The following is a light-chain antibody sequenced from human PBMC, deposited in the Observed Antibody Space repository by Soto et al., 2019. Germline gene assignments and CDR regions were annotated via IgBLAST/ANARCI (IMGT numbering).Light chain of an antibody. Sequence: EIVLTQPPGTLSLSPGEGATLSCRASQSVSTNFFAWYQQKPGQAPRLLIYGASTRATGIPDRFSGSGSGTDFTLTISRLEPEDFAVYYCKQYGRTSWTFGQGTKVDIK. J-gene: IGKJ1*01. CDR1: QSVSTNF. V-gene: IGKV3-20*01. CDR3: KQYGRTSWT. CDR2: GAS.